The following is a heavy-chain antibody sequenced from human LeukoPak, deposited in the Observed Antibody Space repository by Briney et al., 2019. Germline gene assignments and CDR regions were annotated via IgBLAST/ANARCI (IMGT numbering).Heavy chain of an antibody. Sequence: ASVKVSCKASGYTFTSYAMHWVRQAPGQRLEWMGWINAGNGNTKYSQKFQGRVTITADESTSTAYMELSSLRSEDTAVYYCAREGDGVLRFLEWLSPTHYYYGMDVWGQGTTVTVSS. D-gene: IGHD3-3*01. V-gene: IGHV1-3*01. J-gene: IGHJ6*02. CDR3: AREGDGVLRFLEWLSPTHYYYGMDV. CDR1: GYTFTSYA. CDR2: INAGNGNT.